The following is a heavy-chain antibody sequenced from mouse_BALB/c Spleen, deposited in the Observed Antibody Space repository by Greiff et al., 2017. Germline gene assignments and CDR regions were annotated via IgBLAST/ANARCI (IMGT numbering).Heavy chain of an antibody. CDR2: ISSGSSTI. CDR3: ARSSPITTATDY. V-gene: IGHV5-17*02. Sequence: EVKVVESGGGLVQPGGSRKLSCAASGFTFSSFGMHWVRQAPEKGLEWVAYISSGSSTIYYADTVKGRFTISRDNPKNTLFLQMTSLRSEDTAMYYCARSSPITTATDYWGQGTTLTVSS. CDR1: GFTFSSFG. D-gene: IGHD1-2*01. J-gene: IGHJ2*01.